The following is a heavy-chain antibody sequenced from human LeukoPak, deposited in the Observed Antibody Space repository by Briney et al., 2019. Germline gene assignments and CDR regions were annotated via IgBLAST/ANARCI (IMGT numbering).Heavy chain of an antibody. CDR2: ISSSGSTI. J-gene: IGHJ4*02. Sequence: GGSLRLSCAASGFTFSSYWMSWVRQAPGKGLEWVSYISSSGSTIYYADSVKGRFTISRYNAKNSVYLQMNSLRAEDTAVYYCARGGVLYYDSSDFEDYFDYWGQGTLVTVSS. V-gene: IGHV3-48*04. D-gene: IGHD3-22*01. CDR3: ARGGVLYYDSSDFEDYFDY. CDR1: GFTFSSYW.